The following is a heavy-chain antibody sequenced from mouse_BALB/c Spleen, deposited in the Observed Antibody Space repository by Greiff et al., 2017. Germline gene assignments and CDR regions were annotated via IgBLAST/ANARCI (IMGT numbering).Heavy chain of an antibody. V-gene: IGHV5-6-5*01. CDR1: GFTFSSYA. CDR2: ISSGGST. CDR3: ARGGDYGSSSYYFDY. D-gene: IGHD1-1*01. J-gene: IGHJ2*01. Sequence: EVQLVESGGGLVKPGGSLKLSCAASGFTFSSYAMSWVRQTPEKRLEWVASISSGGSTYYPDSVKGRFTISRDNARNILYLQMSSLRSEDTAMYYCARGGDYGSSSYYFDYWGQGTTLTVSS.